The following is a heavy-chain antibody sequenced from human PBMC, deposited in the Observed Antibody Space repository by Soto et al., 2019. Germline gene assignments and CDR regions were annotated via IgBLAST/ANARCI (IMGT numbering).Heavy chain of an antibody. CDR2: ISYDGSNK. CDR1: GFTFSSYG. V-gene: IGHV3-30*03. CDR3: SGDSSGWHIHY. D-gene: IGHD6-19*01. Sequence: QVQLVESGGGVVQPGMSLRLSCAASGFTFSSYGMHWVRQVPGKGLEWVAVISYDGSNKYYADSVKGPFTISRDNSTNTLYQQMNSQRAEDTAVFYGSGDSSGWHIHYWCQRSRVTVSS. J-gene: IGHJ4*02.